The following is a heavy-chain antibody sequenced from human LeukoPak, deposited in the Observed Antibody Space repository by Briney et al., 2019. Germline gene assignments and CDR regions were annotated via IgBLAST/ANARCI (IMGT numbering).Heavy chain of an antibody. CDR1: GGSISSYY. V-gene: IGHV4-4*07. D-gene: IGHD3-22*01. CDR2: IYTSGST. CDR3: ARDKGTEYYYDSSGYYYNWFDT. Sequence: SETLSLTCTVSGGSISSYYWSWIRQPAGKGLEWIGRIYTSGSTNYNPSLKSRVTMSVDTSKNQFSLKLSSVTAADTAVYYCARDKGTEYYYDSSGYYYNWFDTWGQGTLVTVSS. J-gene: IGHJ5*02.